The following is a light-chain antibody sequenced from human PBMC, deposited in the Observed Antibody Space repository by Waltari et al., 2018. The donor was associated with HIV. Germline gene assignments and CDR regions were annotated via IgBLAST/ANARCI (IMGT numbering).Light chain of an antibody. CDR1: RRDVGTYDY. V-gene: IGLV2-23*02. CDR2: DVT. Sequence: QSALTQPASVSGSPGQAITISCHGSRRDVGTYDYISWYQQHPGTAPKLISSDVTERPSGISNRFSGSKSGTTASLTISGLQAEDEAEYFCCSFAGSNFVFGSGTKVTVL. CDR3: CSFAGSNFV. J-gene: IGLJ1*01.